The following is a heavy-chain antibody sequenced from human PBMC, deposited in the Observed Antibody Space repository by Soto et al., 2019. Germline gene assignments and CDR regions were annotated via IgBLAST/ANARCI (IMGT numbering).Heavy chain of an antibody. CDR3: ARGRYYDNAGPGY. J-gene: IGHJ4*02. CDR1: GFTFSSYS. Sequence: GGSLRLSCAASGFTFSSYSMNWVRQAPWKGLEWVSYISSSSSSIYYADSVKGRFTISRDNAKNSLYLQMNSLTAEDTAVYYCARGRYYDNAGPGYWGQGTLVTVSS. D-gene: IGHD3-22*01. CDR2: ISSSSSSI. V-gene: IGHV3-48*01.